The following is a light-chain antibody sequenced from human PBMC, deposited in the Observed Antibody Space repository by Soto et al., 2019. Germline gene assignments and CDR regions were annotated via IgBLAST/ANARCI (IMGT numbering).Light chain of an antibody. CDR1: STDVGSYNY. Sequence: QSALTQPSSASGSPGQSVTISCTGTSTDVGSYNYVSWYQRHPGKAPKLIIYEVNKRPSGVPDRFSGSKSGNTASLTVSGLQAEDEADYCCSSYLNYNSEVFGTGTKLTVL. CDR2: EVN. V-gene: IGLV2-8*01. J-gene: IGLJ1*01. CDR3: SSYLNYNSEV.